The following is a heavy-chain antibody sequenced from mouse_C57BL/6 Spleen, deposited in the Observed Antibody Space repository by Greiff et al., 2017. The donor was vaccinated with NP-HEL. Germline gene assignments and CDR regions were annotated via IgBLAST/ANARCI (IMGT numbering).Heavy chain of an antibody. J-gene: IGHJ2*01. CDR3: ARGGVTIDY. V-gene: IGHV5-4*01. CDR2: ISDGGSYT. D-gene: IGHD2-5*01. CDR1: GFTFSSYA. Sequence: EVQLVESGGGLVKPGGSLKLSCAASGFTFSSYAMSWVRQTPEKRLEWVATISDGGSYTYYPDNVKGRFTISRDNAKNNLYLQMSHLKSEDTAMYYCARGGVTIDYWGQGTTLTVSS.